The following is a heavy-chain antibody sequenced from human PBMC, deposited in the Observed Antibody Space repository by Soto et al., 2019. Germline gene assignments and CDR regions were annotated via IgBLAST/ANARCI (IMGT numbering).Heavy chain of an antibody. D-gene: IGHD6-13*01. CDR2: ISTYNGDT. CDR3: ATQASWPYAYDGLDL. J-gene: IGHJ6*02. Sequence: QVQLVQSGPEVRKPGASVKVSCEASGYTFTTSGISWVRQVPGQGLEWMGWISTYNGDTNSAQNCPGRAIMTADTSPGTAYVESMRLRSDDTAVLYCATQASWPYAYDGLDLCCQGTIVTVSS. CDR1: GYTFTTSG. V-gene: IGHV1-18*01.